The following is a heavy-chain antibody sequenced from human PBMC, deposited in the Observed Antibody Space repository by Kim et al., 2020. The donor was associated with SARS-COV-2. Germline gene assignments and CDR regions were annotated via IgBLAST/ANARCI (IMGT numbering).Heavy chain of an antibody. J-gene: IGHJ4*02. V-gene: IGHV4-59*08. D-gene: IGHD7-27*01. CDR3: ARRDSTNWYFDY. Sequence: YTPPLKRRVTISADPSKKQLSLKLSSVTAADTAVHYCARRDSTNWYFDYWGLGTLVTVSS.